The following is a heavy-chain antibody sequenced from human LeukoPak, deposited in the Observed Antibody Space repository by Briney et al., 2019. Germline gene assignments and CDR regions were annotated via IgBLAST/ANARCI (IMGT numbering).Heavy chain of an antibody. CDR3: ARGGTMVGGHDAFDI. J-gene: IGHJ3*02. V-gene: IGHV1-2*06. Sequence: GASVKVSCKASGYTFTGYYMHWVRQAPGQGLEWMGRINPNSGGTNYAQKFQGRVTMTRDTSISTAYMELSRLRSDDTAVYYCARGGTMVGGHDAFDIWGQGTMVTVSS. D-gene: IGHD4/OR15-4a*01. CDR2: INPNSGGT. CDR1: GYTFTGYY.